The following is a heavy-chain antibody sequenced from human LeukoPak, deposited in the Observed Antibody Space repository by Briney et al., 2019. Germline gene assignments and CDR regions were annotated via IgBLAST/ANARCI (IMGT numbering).Heavy chain of an antibody. CDR3: ARSRGEQLGRNGDY. Sequence: GASVKVSCKASGSTFTSYYMHWVRQAPAQGLEWVGWINPNSGCTHYAQKFPGRVTMNRDTSISPAYMELSRLRSDDTAVYDCARSRGEQLGRNGDYWGQGTLVTVSS. D-gene: IGHD6-6*01. CDR1: GSTFTSYY. J-gene: IGHJ4*02. V-gene: IGHV1-2*02. CDR2: INPNSGCT.